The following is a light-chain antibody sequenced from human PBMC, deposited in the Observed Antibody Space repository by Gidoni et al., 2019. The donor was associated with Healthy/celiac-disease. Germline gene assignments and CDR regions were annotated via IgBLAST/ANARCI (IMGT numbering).Light chain of an antibody. CDR1: SSDVGGYNY. V-gene: IGLV2-11*01. Sequence: QSALTQPRSVSGSPGQSVTISCTGTSSDVGGYNYVSWYQQHPGKAPKLMIYDVSKRPSGVPDRFSGSKSGNTASLTISGLQAGDEADYYCCSYAGSYVVFGGGTKRTVL. CDR2: DVS. J-gene: IGLJ2*01. CDR3: CSYAGSYVV.